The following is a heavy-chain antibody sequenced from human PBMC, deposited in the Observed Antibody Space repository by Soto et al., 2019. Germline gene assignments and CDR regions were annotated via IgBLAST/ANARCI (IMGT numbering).Heavy chain of an antibody. J-gene: IGHJ4*02. V-gene: IGHV1-69*13. CDR2: ILPVSAPP. CDR1: GGTLNNNA. CDR3: ATDSNYDVSNSF. D-gene: IGHD3-3*01. Sequence: SVKVSCKASGGTLNNNAINWVRQAPGQGLEWMGGILPVSAPPDYAQKFQGRVSITADHSTSTVYMELSRLKSDDTAVYFCATDSNYDVSNSFWGQGTLVTVSS.